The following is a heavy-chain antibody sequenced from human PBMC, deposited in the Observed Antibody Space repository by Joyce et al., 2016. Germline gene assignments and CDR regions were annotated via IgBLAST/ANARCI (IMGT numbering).Heavy chain of an antibody. D-gene: IGHD6-6*01. J-gene: IGHJ4*02. Sequence: EVQLVESGGGLVQPGGSLRLSCSASGFSFSSYAMHWVRQAPGKGLEYVSAISSNGGRTYDAGSVKGRFTISRDNSKNTLYLQMSSLRAEDTAVYYCVKDLLYSSSSWGGFDYWGQGTLVTVSS. CDR2: ISSNGGRT. CDR1: GFSFSSYA. V-gene: IGHV3-64D*06. CDR3: VKDLLYSSSSWGGFDY.